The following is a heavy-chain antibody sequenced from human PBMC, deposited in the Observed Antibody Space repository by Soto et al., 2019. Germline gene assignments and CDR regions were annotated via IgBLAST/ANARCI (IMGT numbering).Heavy chain of an antibody. J-gene: IGHJ5*02. V-gene: IGHV3-48*02. CDR3: ARDLGWALDS. D-gene: IGHD6-19*01. Sequence: EVQLVECGGGSVQPGGSLRLSCAASGFTFSTFSMNWVRQAPGRGLEWISYISGGGRPISYADSVKGRFTISRDNAKNSLYLQMDTLTDEDTAVYYCARDLGWALDSWGQGTLVTVSS. CDR2: ISGGGRPI. CDR1: GFTFSTFS.